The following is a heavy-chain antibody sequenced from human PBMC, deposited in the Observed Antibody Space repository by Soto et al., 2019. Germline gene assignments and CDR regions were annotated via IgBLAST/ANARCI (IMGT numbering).Heavy chain of an antibody. CDR3: ARTQYSGYSSSWYPYDS. Sequence: SGPTLVNPTQTLTLTCTFSGFSLSTSGMCVSWIRQPPGKALEWLALIDWDDDKYYSTSLKTRLTISKDTSKNQVVLTMTNMDPVDTATYYCARTQYSGYSSSWYPYDSWGQGTLVTVSS. V-gene: IGHV2-70*01. D-gene: IGHD6-13*01. CDR2: IDWDDDK. J-gene: IGHJ4*02. CDR1: GFSLSTSGMC.